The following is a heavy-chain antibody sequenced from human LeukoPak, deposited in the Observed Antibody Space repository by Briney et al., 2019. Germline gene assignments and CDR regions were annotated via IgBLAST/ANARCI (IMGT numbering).Heavy chain of an antibody. CDR1: GGSISSYY. D-gene: IGHD3-10*01. V-gene: IGHV4-4*07. J-gene: IGHJ6*03. Sequence: SETLSLTCTVSGGSISSYYWSWIRQPAGKGLESIGHISTSGSTNYNPSLKSRVTMSVDTSKNQFSLKLSSVTAADTAVYYCARDPSMVSGYMDVWGKGTTVTISS. CDR3: ARDPSMVSGYMDV. CDR2: ISTSGST.